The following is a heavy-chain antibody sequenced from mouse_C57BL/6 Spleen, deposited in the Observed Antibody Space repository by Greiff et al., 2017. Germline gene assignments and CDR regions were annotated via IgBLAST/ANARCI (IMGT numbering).Heavy chain of an antibody. D-gene: IGHD1-1*01. CDR3: ARDRGNYYGSSYYFDY. V-gene: IGHV5-4*01. CDR2: ISDGGSYT. J-gene: IGHJ2*01. Sequence: EVQGVESGGGLVKPGGSLKLSCAASGFPFSSYAMSWVRQTPETRLEWVATISDGGSYTYYPDNVKGRITISRDNAKNNLYLQMSHLKSEDTSMYYCARDRGNYYGSSYYFDYWGQGTTLTVSS. CDR1: GFPFSSYA.